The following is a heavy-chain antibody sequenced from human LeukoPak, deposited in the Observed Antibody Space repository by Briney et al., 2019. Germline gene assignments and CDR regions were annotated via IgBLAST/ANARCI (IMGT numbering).Heavy chain of an antibody. CDR2: ISGSGGST. J-gene: IGHJ4*02. D-gene: IGHD3-3*01. Sequence: GGSLRLSCTASGFTFSSYSMNWVRQAPGKGLEWVSAISGSGGSTYYADSVKGRFTISRDNSKNTLYLQMNSLRAEDTAVYYCAKVPYYDFWSGLDYWGQGTLVTVSS. CDR3: AKVPYYDFWSGLDY. CDR1: GFTFSSYS. V-gene: IGHV3-23*01.